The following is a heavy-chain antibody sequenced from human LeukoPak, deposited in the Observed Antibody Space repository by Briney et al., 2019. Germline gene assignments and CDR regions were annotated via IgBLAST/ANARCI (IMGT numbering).Heavy chain of an antibody. CDR3: AKNPPLYSSGWYQFDP. D-gene: IGHD6-19*01. CDR2: MNSDGSGT. J-gene: IGHJ5*02. V-gene: IGHV3-74*01. Sequence: GGSLRLSCAASGLTLSNYWMHWVRQAPGKGLVWVSRMNSDGSGTSYADSVKGRFTISRDNAKNTLYLQMNSLRAEDTAVYYCAKNPPLYSSGWYQFDPWGQGTLVTVSS. CDR1: GLTLSNYW.